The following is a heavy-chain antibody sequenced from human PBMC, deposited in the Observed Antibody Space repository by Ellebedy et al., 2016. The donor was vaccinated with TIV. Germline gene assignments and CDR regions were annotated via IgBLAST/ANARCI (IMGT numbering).Heavy chain of an antibody. Sequence: ASVKVSXXASGGTFSSYAISWVRQAPGQGLEWMGWMNPNSGNTGYAQKFQGRVTMTRNTSISTAYMELSSLRSEDTAVYYCARSAIVVVPAAMDYYYYMDVWGKGTTVTVSS. CDR1: GGTFSSYA. CDR3: ARSAIVVVPAAMDYYYYMDV. CDR2: MNPNSGNT. D-gene: IGHD2-2*01. J-gene: IGHJ6*03. V-gene: IGHV1-8*02.